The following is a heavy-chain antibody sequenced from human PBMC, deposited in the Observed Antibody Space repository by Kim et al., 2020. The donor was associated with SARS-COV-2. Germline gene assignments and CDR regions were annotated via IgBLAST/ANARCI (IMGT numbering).Heavy chain of an antibody. CDR2: ISWNSGSI. Sequence: GGSLRLSCAASGFTFDDYAMHWVRQAPGKGLEWVSGISWNSGSIGYADSVRGRFTISRDNAKNFLYLQMNSLRVEDTSLYYCAKGGYTFWSGYSDYWGQGTLVTVSS. D-gene: IGHD3-3*01. J-gene: IGHJ4*02. CDR3: AKGGYTFWSGYSDY. CDR1: GFTFDDYA. V-gene: IGHV3-9*01.